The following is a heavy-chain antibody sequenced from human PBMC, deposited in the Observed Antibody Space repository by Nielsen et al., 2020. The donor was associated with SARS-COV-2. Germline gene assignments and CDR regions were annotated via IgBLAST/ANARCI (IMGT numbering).Heavy chain of an antibody. CDR1: GGSITDSNYY. V-gene: IGHV4-39*01. CDR2: VYYTGLT. Sequence: SETLSLTCSVSGGSITDSNYYWGWIRQPPGKGLEWIGSVYYTGLTYYAPSLKSRVTISADSSKNQLSLKLNSVTAADTAVYFCARGPTVRPFHHWGQGTLVYVSS. CDR3: ARGPTVRPFHH. D-gene: IGHD4-17*01. J-gene: IGHJ1*01.